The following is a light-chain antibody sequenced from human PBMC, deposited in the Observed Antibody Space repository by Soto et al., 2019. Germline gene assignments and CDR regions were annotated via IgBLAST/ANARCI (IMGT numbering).Light chain of an antibody. CDR3: SSYTISSTLFYV. J-gene: IGLJ1*01. CDR1: SSDVGGYNY. Sequence: QSALTQPASVSGSPGQSITISCTGTSSDVGGYNYVSWYQQHPGKAPKLMIYDVSNRPSGVSNRFSGSKSGNTASLTISGLLAEDEADYYCSSYTISSTLFYVFGTGTKLTVL. V-gene: IGLV2-14*01. CDR2: DVS.